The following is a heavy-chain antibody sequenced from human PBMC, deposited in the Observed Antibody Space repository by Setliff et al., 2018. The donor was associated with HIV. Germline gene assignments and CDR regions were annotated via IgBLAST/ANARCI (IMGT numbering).Heavy chain of an antibody. V-gene: IGHV3-43*01. D-gene: IGHD3-10*01. CDR1: GFIFEDYA. Sequence: LRLSCAASGFIFEDYAMHWVRQVPGKGLEWVALISWDGATTNYADSVKGRFTISRDSSKNSLYLQMNSLRTEDTALYYCAKEGGSERMPFFYYYMDVWGKGTTVTVSS. CDR3: AKEGGSERMPFFYYYMDV. J-gene: IGHJ6*03. CDR2: ISWDGATT.